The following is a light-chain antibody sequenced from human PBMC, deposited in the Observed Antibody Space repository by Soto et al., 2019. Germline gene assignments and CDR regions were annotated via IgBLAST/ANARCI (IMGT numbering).Light chain of an antibody. CDR3: SSHTSSTPYV. CDR2: DVS. CDR1: SSDVGGYNY. V-gene: IGLV2-14*01. J-gene: IGLJ1*01. Sequence: QSALTQPASVSGSPGQSITISCTGTSSDVGGYNYVSWYQQYPGKAPKLMIYDVSNRPSGVSNRFSGSKSGNTASLTISELQGEDEADYYCSSHTSSTPYVFGTGTKLTVL.